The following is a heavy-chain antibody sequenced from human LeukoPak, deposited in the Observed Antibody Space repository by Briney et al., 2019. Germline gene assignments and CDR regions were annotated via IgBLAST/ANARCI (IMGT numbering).Heavy chain of an antibody. CDR1: GFTFSSYE. CDR2: ISSSGSTK. V-gene: IGHV3-48*03. CDR3: GRGGEAGYNWFDP. Sequence: GGSLRLSCAASGFTFSSYEMNWVRQAPGKGLEWVSYISSSGSTKYYADSVKGRFTISRDNAKNSLYLQMNSLGAEDKAIFYFGRGGEAGYNWFDPWGQGTLVTVSS. D-gene: IGHD3-10*01. J-gene: IGHJ5*02.